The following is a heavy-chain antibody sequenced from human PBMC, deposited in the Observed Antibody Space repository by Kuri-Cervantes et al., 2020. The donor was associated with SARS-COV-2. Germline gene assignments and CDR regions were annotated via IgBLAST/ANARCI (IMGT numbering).Heavy chain of an antibody. D-gene: IGHD3-10*01. Sequence: SETLSLTCAVSGGSISSGGYSWSWIRQPPGKGLEWIGYIYHSGSTYYNPSLKSRVTISVDTSKNQFSLKLSSVTAADTAVYYCARFPSKVTMVRGAKYNWFDPWGQGTLVTVSS. CDR2: IYHSGST. CDR1: GGSISSGGYS. CDR3: ARFPSKVTMVRGAKYNWFDP. J-gene: IGHJ5*02. V-gene: IGHV4-30-2*01.